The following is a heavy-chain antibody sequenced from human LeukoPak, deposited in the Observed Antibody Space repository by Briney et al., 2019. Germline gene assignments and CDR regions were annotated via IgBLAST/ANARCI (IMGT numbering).Heavy chain of an antibody. V-gene: IGHV4-4*07. CDR1: GGSISSYY. D-gene: IGHD3-16*01. CDR2: IYTSGGT. J-gene: IGHJ6*03. CDR3: ARDLGGYSYYYMDV. Sequence: SETLSLTCTVSGGSISSYYWCWIRQPAGKGLEWIGRIYTSGGTNYNPSLKSRVTISVDKSRKQFSLQLSSVTAADTAVYYCARDLGGYSYYYMDVWVKGTTVTVSS.